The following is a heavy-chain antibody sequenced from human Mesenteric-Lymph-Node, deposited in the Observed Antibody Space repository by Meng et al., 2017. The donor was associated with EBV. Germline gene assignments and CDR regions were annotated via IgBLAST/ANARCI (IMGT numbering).Heavy chain of an antibody. J-gene: IGHJ5*02. Sequence: QVKLQQLGARLWHPSETLYLTCVVYVASFSDYYWTWISQPPGKGLEWIGEVNHGGATIYNPSLESRVTISIDTSKNQFSLKVTSVTAADTAVYFCATLGSFASSIDPWGQGTLVTVSS. V-gene: IGHV4-34*02. D-gene: IGHD3-16*01. CDR2: VNHGGAT. CDR3: ATLGSFASSIDP. CDR1: VASFSDYY.